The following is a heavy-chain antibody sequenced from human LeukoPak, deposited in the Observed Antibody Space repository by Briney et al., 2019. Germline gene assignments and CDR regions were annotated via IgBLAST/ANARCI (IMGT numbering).Heavy chain of an antibody. J-gene: IGHJ4*02. CDR2: ISSCSSYI. D-gene: IGHD3-3*02. CDR1: GFTFSSYS. CDR3: ATQGSRLSH. V-gene: IGHV3-21*01. Sequence: GGSLRLSCAASGFTFSSYSMNWVRQAPGKGLEWVSSISSCSSYIYYADSVKGRFTISRDNAKNSLYLQMNSLRAEDTAVYYCATQGSRLSHWGQGTLVTVSS.